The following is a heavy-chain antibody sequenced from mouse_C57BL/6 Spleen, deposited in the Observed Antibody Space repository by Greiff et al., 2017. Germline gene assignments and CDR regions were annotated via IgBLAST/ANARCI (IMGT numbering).Heavy chain of an antibody. Sequence: EVKLVESGGGLVQPGGSLSLSCAASGFTFTDYYMSWVRQPPGKALEWLGFIRNKANGYTTEYSASVKGRFTISRDNSQSILYLQMNALRAVDSATYCYARYIDGYPWYCDVWGTGTTVTVSS. V-gene: IGHV7-3*01. CDR1: GFTFTDYY. J-gene: IGHJ1*03. CDR2: IRNKANGYTT. CDR3: ARYIDGYPWYCDV. D-gene: IGHD2-3*01.